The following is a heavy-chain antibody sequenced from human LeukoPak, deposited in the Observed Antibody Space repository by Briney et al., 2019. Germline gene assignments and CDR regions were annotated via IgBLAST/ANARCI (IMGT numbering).Heavy chain of an antibody. D-gene: IGHD6-13*01. Sequence: GGSLTLSCAASGFTFSSYWMHWVRQAPGKGLVWVSRINSDGSSTSYADSVKGRFTISRDNAKNTLYLQMNSLRAEDTAVYYCARVRIAAANMDVWGKGTTVTVSS. CDR3: ARVRIAAANMDV. V-gene: IGHV3-74*01. CDR1: GFTFSSYW. J-gene: IGHJ6*03. CDR2: INSDGSST.